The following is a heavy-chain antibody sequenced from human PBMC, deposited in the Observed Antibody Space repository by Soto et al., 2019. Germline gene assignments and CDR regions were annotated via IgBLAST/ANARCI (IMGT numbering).Heavy chain of an antibody. J-gene: IGHJ5*02. Sequence: SETLSLTWTVSGGSINSGGYCWSWIRQHPGKGLEWIGYIYNSGSTYYNPSLKSRITISVDTSKNQFSLKLSSVTVADTAVYYCAREEVAYYGSGSYNWFDPWGQGTLVTVSS. CDR3: AREEVAYYGSGSYNWFDP. CDR1: GGSINSGGYC. CDR2: IYNSGST. V-gene: IGHV4-31*02. D-gene: IGHD3-10*01.